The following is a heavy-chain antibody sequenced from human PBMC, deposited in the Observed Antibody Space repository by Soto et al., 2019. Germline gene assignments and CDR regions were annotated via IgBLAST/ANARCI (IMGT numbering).Heavy chain of an antibody. CDR3: ARDGGSGSYYNEDY. CDR2: IYHSGST. D-gene: IGHD3-10*01. CDR1: GYSISSGYY. V-gene: IGHV4-38-2*02. J-gene: IGHJ4*02. Sequence: TLSLTCAVSGYSISSGYYWGWIRQPPGKGLEWIGSIYHSGSTYYNPSLKSRVTISVDTSKNQFSLKLSSVTAADTAVYYCARDGGSGSYYNEDYWGQGTLVTVSS.